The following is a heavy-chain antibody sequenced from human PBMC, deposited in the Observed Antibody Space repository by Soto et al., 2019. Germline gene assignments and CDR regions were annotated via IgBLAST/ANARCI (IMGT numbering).Heavy chain of an antibody. J-gene: IGHJ5*02. V-gene: IGHV4-4*07. Sequence: ASETLSLTCSVSGASITNYYWTWIRQPAGKGLEWIGRIDSSGYTDYNPSLRSRVTMSLDTSKNHFSLKLDSVTAADTAVYYCARDSLSPPYSNYVGLYHWGQGTLVTVSS. CDR3: ARDSLSPPYSNYVGLYH. CDR2: IDSSGYT. D-gene: IGHD4-4*01. CDR1: GASITNYY.